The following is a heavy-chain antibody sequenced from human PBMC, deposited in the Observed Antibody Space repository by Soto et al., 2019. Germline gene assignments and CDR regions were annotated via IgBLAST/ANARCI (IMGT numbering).Heavy chain of an antibody. J-gene: IGHJ4*02. CDR2: ISGCGGGA. Sequence: EVQLLESGENLVQPGGSLRLSCAASGFTFSNYAMNWVRQPPGKGLEWVSTISGCGGGAYYADSVKGRFTISRDNSKSTLYLEMNSLRGEDTAVYYCAKEGASSWYFFDYWGQGTLVTVSS. V-gene: IGHV3-23*01. CDR1: GFTFSNYA. D-gene: IGHD6-13*01. CDR3: AKEGASSWYFFDY.